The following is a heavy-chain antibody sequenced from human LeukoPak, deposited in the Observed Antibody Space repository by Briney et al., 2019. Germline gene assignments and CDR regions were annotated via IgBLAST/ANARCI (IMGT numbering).Heavy chain of an antibody. V-gene: IGHV3-74*01. CDR1: GFTFSRSW. Sequence: GGSLRLSCAASGFTFSRSWMHWVRQAPGKGLVWISRINSDGSRINYADSVKGRFTISRDNAMNTLYLQMNSLRDEDTAVYYCARGIYSGSYYFDYWGQGTLVTVSS. CDR2: INSDGSRI. D-gene: IGHD1-26*01. J-gene: IGHJ4*02. CDR3: ARGIYSGSYYFDY.